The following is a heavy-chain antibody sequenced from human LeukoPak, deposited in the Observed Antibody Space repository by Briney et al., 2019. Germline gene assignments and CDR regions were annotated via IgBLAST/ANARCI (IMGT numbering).Heavy chain of an antibody. CDR1: GYTFTSYD. Sequence: ASVKVSCKASGYTFTSYDINGVRQATGQGLEGMGWMNPNSGNTGYEQKFQGRVTMTRNTSISTAYMELSSLTSEDTAVYYCARDPWAFIGAAGANWFDPWGQGTLVTVSS. CDR2: MNPNSGNT. D-gene: IGHD6-13*01. V-gene: IGHV1-8*01. CDR3: ARDPWAFIGAAGANWFDP. J-gene: IGHJ5*02.